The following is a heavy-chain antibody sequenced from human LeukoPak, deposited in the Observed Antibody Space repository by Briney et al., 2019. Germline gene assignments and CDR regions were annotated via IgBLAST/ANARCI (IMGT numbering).Heavy chain of an antibody. V-gene: IGHV1-69*04. D-gene: IGHD6-19*01. Sequence: SVKVSCKASGGTFSSYAISWVRQAPGQGLEWMGRIIPILGIANYAQKFRGRVTITADKSTSTAYMELSSLRSEDTAVYYCARDHIAVAGFSEGYYGMDVWGQGTTVTVSS. CDR2: IIPILGIA. CDR3: ARDHIAVAGFSEGYYGMDV. J-gene: IGHJ6*02. CDR1: GGTFSSYA.